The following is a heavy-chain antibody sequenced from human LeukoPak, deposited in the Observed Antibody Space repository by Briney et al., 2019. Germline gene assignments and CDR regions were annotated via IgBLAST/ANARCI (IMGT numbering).Heavy chain of an antibody. V-gene: IGHV3-21*01. Sequence: GGSLRLSCAASGFTFSSYSMNWVRQAPGKGLEWVSSISSSSSYIYYADSAKGRFTISRDNAKNSLYLQMNSLRAEDTAVYYCARVRPGHYYDSFDYWGQGTLVTVSS. D-gene: IGHD3-22*01. CDR2: ISSSSSYI. J-gene: IGHJ4*02. CDR1: GFTFSSYS. CDR3: ARVRPGHYYDSFDY.